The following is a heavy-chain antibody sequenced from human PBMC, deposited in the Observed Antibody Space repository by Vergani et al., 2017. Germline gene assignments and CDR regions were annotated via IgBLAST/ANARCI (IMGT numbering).Heavy chain of an antibody. J-gene: IGHJ3*02. CDR2: ISSSGSTI. D-gene: IGHD2-2*01. Sequence: QVQLVESGGGLVKPGGSLRLSCAASGFTFSDYYMSWIRQAPGKGLELVSYISSSGSTIYYADSVKGRFTISRDNAKNSLYLQMNSLRAEDTAVYYCARVPTYCSSTSCYLVRGAFDIWGQGTMVTVSS. V-gene: IGHV3-11*01. CDR1: GFTFSDYY. CDR3: ARVPTYCSSTSCYLVRGAFDI.